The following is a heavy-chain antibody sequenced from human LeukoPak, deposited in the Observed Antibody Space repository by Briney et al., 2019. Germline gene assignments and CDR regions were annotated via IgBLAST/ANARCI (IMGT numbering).Heavy chain of an antibody. D-gene: IGHD6-13*01. V-gene: IGHV3-23*01. J-gene: IGHJ5*02. CDR2: IGASGGTT. CDR3: AKYTAATGTRWFDP. CDR1: GFTFSSYA. Sequence: PGGSLRLSCAASGFTFSSYAMSWVRQAPGKGLEWVSAIGASGGTTHYADSVKGRFTISRDNSQNTLYLQMNSLRAEDTAVYYCAKYTAATGTRWFDPWGQGTLVTVSS.